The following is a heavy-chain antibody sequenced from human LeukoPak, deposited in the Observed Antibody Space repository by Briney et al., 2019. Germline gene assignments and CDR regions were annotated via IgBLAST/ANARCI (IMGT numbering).Heavy chain of an antibody. Sequence: GGSLRLSCVASGFTVSSNYMSWVRQAPGKGLEWVSVIYSGDNTYYVDSVKGRFTISRDSSKNTLYLQMNSLRAEDTAVYYCARDFPAFDWGQGTLVTVSS. V-gene: IGHV3-66*01. CDR1: GFTVSSNY. J-gene: IGHJ4*02. CDR3: ARDFPAFD. CDR2: IYSGDNT. D-gene: IGHD2/OR15-2a*01.